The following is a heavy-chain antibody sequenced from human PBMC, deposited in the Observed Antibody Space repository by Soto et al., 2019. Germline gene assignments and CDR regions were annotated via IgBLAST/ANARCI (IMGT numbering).Heavy chain of an antibody. CDR3: ARVVSCDFWSGYCTTYGAFDM. Sequence: QVQLQASGPGLVKPSGTLSLTCAVSSGSISSSNWWGWVRQPPGKGLEWIGEIYHSGSTSYNPALTSRLTISVDKSKSQFSLKLSSVAAADTVVYYCARVVSCDFWSGYCTTYGAFDMWGQGTMVTVSS. CDR2: IYHSGST. J-gene: IGHJ3*02. D-gene: IGHD3-3*01. CDR1: SGSISSSNW. V-gene: IGHV4-4*02.